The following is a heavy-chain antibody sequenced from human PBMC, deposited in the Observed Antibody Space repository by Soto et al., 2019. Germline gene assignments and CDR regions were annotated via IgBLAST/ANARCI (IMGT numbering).Heavy chain of an antibody. Sequence: QVQLQESGPGLVKPSETLSLTCTVSGGSVSSGSYYWSWIRQPPGKGLEWIGYIYYSGSTNYNPSLKSRVXXXVXXSKNQFSLKLSSVTAADTAVYYCARPVYSYGPMDVWGQGTTVTVSS. V-gene: IGHV4-61*01. CDR1: GGSVSSGSYY. J-gene: IGHJ6*02. CDR2: IYYSGST. CDR3: ARPVYSYGPMDV. D-gene: IGHD5-18*01.